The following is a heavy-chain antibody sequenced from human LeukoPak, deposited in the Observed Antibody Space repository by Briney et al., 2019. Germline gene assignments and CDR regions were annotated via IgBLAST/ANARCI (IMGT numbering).Heavy chain of an antibody. CDR1: GGSIRSSSDY. V-gene: IGHV4-39*01. Sequence: SETLSLTCTVSGGSIRSSSDYWGWIRQPPGKGLEWIGSIYYSGSTYYNPSLKSRVTISVDTSKNQFSLKLSSVTAADTAVYYCARHPGYSYGPYYFDYWGQGNLVTVSS. CDR3: ARHPGYSYGPYYFDY. J-gene: IGHJ4*02. CDR2: IYYSGST. D-gene: IGHD5-18*01.